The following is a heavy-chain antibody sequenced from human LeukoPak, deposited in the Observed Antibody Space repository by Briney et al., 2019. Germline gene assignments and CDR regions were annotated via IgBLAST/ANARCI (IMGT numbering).Heavy chain of an antibody. CDR1: GFTFSDFW. CDR2: IKQDGSEK. CDR3: ARSPVVYYYYGMDV. Sequence: GGSLRLSCAASGFTFSDFWMHWVRQAPGKGLEWVANIKQDGSEKYYVDSVKGRFTISRDNAKNSLYLQMNSLRAEDTAVYYCARSPVVYYYYGMDVWGQGTTVTVSS. J-gene: IGHJ6*02. V-gene: IGHV3-7*01.